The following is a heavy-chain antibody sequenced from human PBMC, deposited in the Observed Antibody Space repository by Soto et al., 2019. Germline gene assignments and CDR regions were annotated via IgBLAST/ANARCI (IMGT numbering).Heavy chain of an antibody. CDR3: ARVTPYCSGGSCYPNWFAP. Sequence: SETLSLTCTVSGGSISSGGYYWSWIRQHPGKGLEWIGYIYYSGSTYYNPSLKSRVTISVDTSKNQFSLKLSSVTAADTAVYYCARVTPYCSGGSCYPNWFAPWGQGTLVTVSS. J-gene: IGHJ5*02. CDR1: GGSISSGGYY. V-gene: IGHV4-31*03. CDR2: IYYSGST. D-gene: IGHD2-15*01.